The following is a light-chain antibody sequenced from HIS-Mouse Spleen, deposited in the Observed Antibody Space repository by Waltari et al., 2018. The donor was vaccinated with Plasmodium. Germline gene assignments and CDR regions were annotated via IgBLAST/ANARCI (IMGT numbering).Light chain of an antibody. CDR3: QQYNNWSFT. V-gene: IGKV3-15*01. Sequence: IVMTQSPATLSVSPGESDTLTCRASQSVSSNLAWYQQKPGQAPRLLIYGASTRATGIPARFSGSGSGTEFTLTISSLQSEDFAVYYCQQYNNWSFTFGPGTKVDIK. CDR2: GAS. J-gene: IGKJ3*01. CDR1: QSVSSN.